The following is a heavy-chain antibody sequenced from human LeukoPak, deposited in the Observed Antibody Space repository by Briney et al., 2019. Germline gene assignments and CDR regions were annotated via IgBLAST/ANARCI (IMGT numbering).Heavy chain of an antibody. V-gene: IGHV4-61*05. CDR3: ARRPSGPGEYYYSYGMDV. CDR2: IYYSGST. J-gene: IGHJ6*02. Sequence: SETLSLTCTVSGGSISSSSYYWSWIRQPPGKELEWIGYIYYSGSTNYNPSLKSRVTISVDTSKNQFSLKLSSVTAADTAVYYCARRPSGPGEYYYSYGMDVWGQGTTVTVSS. CDR1: GGSISSSSYY. D-gene: IGHD3-16*01.